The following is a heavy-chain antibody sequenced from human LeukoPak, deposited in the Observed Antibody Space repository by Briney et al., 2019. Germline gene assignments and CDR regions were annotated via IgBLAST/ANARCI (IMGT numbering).Heavy chain of an antibody. CDR3: ARDFIGSGGMDV. V-gene: IGHV3-30-3*01. CDR1: GFTFNSYA. D-gene: IGHD6-19*01. Sequence: GGSLRLSCAASGFTFNSYAMHWVRQAPGKGLEWVAVVSSDGSNQYYADSLKGRFTISRDNSKNTLYLQMNSLRADDTAIYFCARDFIGSGGMDVWGQGTTVTVSS. J-gene: IGHJ6*02. CDR2: VSSDGSNQ.